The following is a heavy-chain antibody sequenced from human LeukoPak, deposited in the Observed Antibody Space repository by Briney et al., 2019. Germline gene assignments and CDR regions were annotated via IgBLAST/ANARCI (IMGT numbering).Heavy chain of an antibody. D-gene: IGHD4-17*01. Sequence: SETLSLTCTVSGGSISSGGYYWSWIRQHPGKGLEWIGYIYYSGSTYYNPSLKSRVTISVDTSKNQFSLKLSSVTAADTAVYYCATVEKSPYGDYYFDYWGQGTLVTVSP. CDR3: ATVEKSPYGDYYFDY. V-gene: IGHV4-31*03. J-gene: IGHJ4*02. CDR1: GGSISSGGYY. CDR2: IYYSGST.